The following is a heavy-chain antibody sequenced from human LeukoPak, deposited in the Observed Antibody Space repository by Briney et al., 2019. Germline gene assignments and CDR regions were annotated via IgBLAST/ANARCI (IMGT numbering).Heavy chain of an antibody. J-gene: IGHJ3*02. Sequence: SETLSLTCTVSGGSISSYYWSWIRQPPGKGLEWIGYIYYSGSTNYNPPLKSRVTISVDTSKNQFSLKLSSVTAADTAVYYCARDGLGGIAAAGMGAFDIWGQGTMVTVSS. V-gene: IGHV4-59*01. CDR2: IYYSGST. CDR3: ARDGLGGIAAAGMGAFDI. D-gene: IGHD6-13*01. CDR1: GGSISSYY.